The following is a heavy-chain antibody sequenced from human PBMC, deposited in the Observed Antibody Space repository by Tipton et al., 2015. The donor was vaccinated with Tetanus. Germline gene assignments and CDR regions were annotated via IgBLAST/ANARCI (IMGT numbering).Heavy chain of an antibody. J-gene: IGHJ4*02. CDR3: ARGPLENEGYFDS. CDR1: GGSMRSYY. CDR2: IYSSGGA. D-gene: IGHD1-1*01. V-gene: IGHV4-59*01. Sequence: LRLSCIVSGGSMRSYYWSWIRQPPGKGLEWIGHIYSSGGARYNPSLKSRTTMSVDRSKSQFSLEVTSVTAADTAVYFRARGPLENEGYFDSWGQGILVTVTA.